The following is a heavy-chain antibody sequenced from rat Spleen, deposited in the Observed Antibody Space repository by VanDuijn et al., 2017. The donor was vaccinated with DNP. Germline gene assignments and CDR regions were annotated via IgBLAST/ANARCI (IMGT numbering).Heavy chain of an antibody. V-gene: IGHV5-27*01. CDR3: TTGGNNPFPY. CDR1: GFTFSNYG. J-gene: IGHJ3*01. CDR2: ITNSGGST. D-gene: IGHD1-10*01. Sequence: EVQLVESGGGLVQPGRSLKLSCAASGFTFSNYGMAWVRQAPTKGLEWVASITNSGGSTYYRDSVKGRFTTSRDNAYSTLYLQMDSRRSEDTATYYCTTGGNNPFPYWGQGTLVTVSS.